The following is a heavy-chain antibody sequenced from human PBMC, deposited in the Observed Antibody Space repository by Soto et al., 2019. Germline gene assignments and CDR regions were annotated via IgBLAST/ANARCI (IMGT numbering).Heavy chain of an antibody. D-gene: IGHD2-15*01. CDR1: GDSIGSYY. Sequence: PSETLSLTCTVSGDSIGSYYWSWIRQPPGKGLEWIGYIYASGSSNYNASLKSRVTISVDKSKNQFSLRLSAVTAADTATYYCERGVEMSKTPYYFDYWGQGTLVTVSS. J-gene: IGHJ4*02. CDR2: IYASGSS. V-gene: IGHV4-59*01. CDR3: ERGVEMSKTPYYFDY.